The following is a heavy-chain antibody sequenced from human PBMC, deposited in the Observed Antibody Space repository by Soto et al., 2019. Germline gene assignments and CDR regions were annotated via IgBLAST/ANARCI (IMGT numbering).Heavy chain of an antibody. CDR2: INHSGST. V-gene: IGHV4-34*01. D-gene: IGHD6-13*01. J-gene: IGHJ5*02. CDR3: ARARYSSSWYWFDP. CDR1: GGSFSGYY. Sequence: PSETLSLTCAVYGGSFSGYYWSWIRQPPGKGLEWIGEINHSGSTNYNPSLKSRVTISVDTSKNQFSLKLSSVTAADTAVYYCARARYSSSWYWFDPWGQGTLVTVS.